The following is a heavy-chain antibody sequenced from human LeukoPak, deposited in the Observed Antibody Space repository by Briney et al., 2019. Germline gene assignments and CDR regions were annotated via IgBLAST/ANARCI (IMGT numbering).Heavy chain of an antibody. CDR3: AKAPRVDIVATPYDY. J-gene: IGHJ4*02. D-gene: IGHD5-12*01. Sequence: GSLRLSCAASGFTFSSYAMTWVRQAPGKGLEWVSAISGSGVSTYHADSVKGRFTISRVNSKNTLYLQMNSLRAEDTAVYFCAKAPRVDIVATPYDYWGQGTLVTVSS. V-gene: IGHV3-23*01. CDR2: ISGSGVST. CDR1: GFTFSSYA.